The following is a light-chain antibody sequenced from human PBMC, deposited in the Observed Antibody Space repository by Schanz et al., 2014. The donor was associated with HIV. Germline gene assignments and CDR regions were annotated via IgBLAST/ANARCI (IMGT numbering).Light chain of an antibody. V-gene: IGLV1-47*01. J-gene: IGLJ7*01. Sequence: QSVLTQPPSASGTPGQRVTISCSGSNSNIGGNYVYWYQQLPGTAPKLLIYRNNQRPSGVPDRFSGSKSGTSASLAISGLQSEDEADYYCAAWDVLLNGPVFGGGTQLTVL. CDR2: RNN. CDR3: AAWDVLLNGPV. CDR1: NSNIGGNY.